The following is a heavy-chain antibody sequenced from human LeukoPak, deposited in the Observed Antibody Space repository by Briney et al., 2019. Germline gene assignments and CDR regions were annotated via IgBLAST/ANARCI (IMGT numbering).Heavy chain of an antibody. J-gene: IGHJ5*02. CDR3: ARVQDSSGLNWFDP. CDR1: GFTFTSYS. D-gene: IGHD3-22*01. V-gene: IGHV3-23*01. CDR2: ISGGGGST. Sequence: GGSLRLSCAASGFTFTSYSMNWVRQAPGKGLEWVSTISGGGGSTYYADSVKGRFTISRDNSKNTLYLQMNSLRAEDTAVYYCARVQDSSGLNWFDPWGQGTLVTVSS.